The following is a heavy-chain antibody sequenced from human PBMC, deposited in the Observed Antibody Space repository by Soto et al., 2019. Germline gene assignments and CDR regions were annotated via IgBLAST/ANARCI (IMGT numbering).Heavy chain of an antibody. CDR1: GGSISSGGYY. V-gene: IGHV4-31*03. Sequence: QVQLQESGPGLVKPSQTLSLTCTVSGGSISSGGYYWSWIRQHPGKGLEWIGSIYYSGTTFYNPSLKSRVTTSVDTSKNQFSLSLSSVTAADTAVYFCARGYYYGSGTIILDYWGQGTLVTVSS. D-gene: IGHD3-10*01. CDR3: ARGYYYGSGTIILDY. J-gene: IGHJ4*02. CDR2: IYYSGTT.